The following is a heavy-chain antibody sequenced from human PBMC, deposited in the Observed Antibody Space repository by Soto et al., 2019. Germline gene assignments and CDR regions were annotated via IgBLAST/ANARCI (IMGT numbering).Heavy chain of an antibody. Sequence: GESLKISCKGSGYTFTSYWITWVRQMPGKGLEWMGRIDPSDSSTNYSPSFQGHVTISTDKSISTAHLQWSSLKVSDTAMYYCAATGYTYGYHFDHWGQGTQVTVSS. CDR1: GYTFTSYW. CDR2: IDPSDSST. CDR3: AATGYTYGYHFDH. V-gene: IGHV5-10-1*01. J-gene: IGHJ4*02. D-gene: IGHD5-18*01.